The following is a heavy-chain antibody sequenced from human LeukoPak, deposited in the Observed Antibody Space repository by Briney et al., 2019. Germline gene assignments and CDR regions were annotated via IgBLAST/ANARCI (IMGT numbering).Heavy chain of an antibody. CDR1: GFTFSDYY. J-gene: IGHJ2*01. Sequence: GGSLRLSCAASGFTFSDYYVSWIRQAPGKGLEWVSYISSSGSSIYYADSVKGRFTISRDNAKNSLYLQMNSLKAEDTAFYYCAKVLRYDSGGYYWYFDLWGRGTLVTVSS. CDR2: ISSSGSSI. CDR3: AKVLRYDSGGYYWYFDL. D-gene: IGHD3-22*01. V-gene: IGHV3-11*01.